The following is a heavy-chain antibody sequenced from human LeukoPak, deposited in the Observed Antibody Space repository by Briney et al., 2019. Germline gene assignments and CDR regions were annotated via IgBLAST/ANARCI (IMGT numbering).Heavy chain of an antibody. V-gene: IGHV4-59*12. D-gene: IGHD3-10*01. CDR1: GGSISSYY. J-gene: IGHJ6*03. CDR3: ARNSLRMVRGMLRFDVYYMDV. Sequence: SETLSLTCTVSGGSISSYYWTWMRQAPGKGLEWIGYIYHSGSSTYYNPSLNSRLSISVDTSKNQISLKLSSVTAADTAVYYCARNSLRMVRGMLRFDVYYMDVWGKGTTVTISS. CDR2: IYHSGSST.